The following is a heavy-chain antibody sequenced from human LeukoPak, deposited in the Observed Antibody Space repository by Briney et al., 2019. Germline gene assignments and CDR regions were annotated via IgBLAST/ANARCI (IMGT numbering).Heavy chain of an antibody. Sequence: SVKVSCKTSGGTFSSYAISWVRQAPGQGLEWMGRIITILDIANYTQKFQGRVTITADKSTSTDYMELYNLRSADTAVYYCARAPGGDYGSGTFDSWGQGTLVTVSS. J-gene: IGHJ4*02. CDR3: ARAPGGDYGSGTFDS. CDR2: IITILDIA. V-gene: IGHV1-69*04. CDR1: GGTFSSYA. D-gene: IGHD3-10*01.